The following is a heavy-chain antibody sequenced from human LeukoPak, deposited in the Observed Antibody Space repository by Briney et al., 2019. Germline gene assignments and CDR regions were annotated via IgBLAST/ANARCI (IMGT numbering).Heavy chain of an antibody. J-gene: IGHJ4*01. V-gene: IGHV3-66*02. Sequence: GSLRLSCAASGFSVSSYYMNWVRQAPGKGLEWVSVIYSGGSTYYADSVKGRFTISRDNSKNTLYLQMDSLRTEDTAVYYCARAEVIAIFDYWGHGTLVTVSS. CDR3: ARAEVIAIFDY. D-gene: IGHD2-21*01. CDR1: GFSVSSYY. CDR2: IYSGGST.